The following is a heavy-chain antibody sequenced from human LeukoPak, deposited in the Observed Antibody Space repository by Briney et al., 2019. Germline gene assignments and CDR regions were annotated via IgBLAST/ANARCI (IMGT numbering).Heavy chain of an antibody. Sequence: KPSETLSLTCTVSGGSIKSSTYYWGWIRQPPGKGLEWIGSIYYSGSTYYNPSLKSRVTISVDRSKNQFSLKLSSVTAADTAVYYCARGAVGFDWSNDAFDIWGQGTMVTVSS. J-gene: IGHJ3*02. CDR3: ARGAVGFDWSNDAFDI. CDR2: IYYSGST. CDR1: GGSIKSSTYY. V-gene: IGHV4-39*07. D-gene: IGHD3-9*01.